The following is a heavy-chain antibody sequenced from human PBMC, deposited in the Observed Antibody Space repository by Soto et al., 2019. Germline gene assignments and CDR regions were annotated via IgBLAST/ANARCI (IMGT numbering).Heavy chain of an antibody. D-gene: IGHD6-6*01. CDR1: GYTFTSYY. J-gene: IGHJ6*03. CDR2: INPSGGST. Sequence: GASVNVSCKASGYTFTSYYMHWVRQAPGQGLEWMGIINPSGGSTSYAQKFQGRVTMTRDTSTSTVYMELSSLRSEDTAVYYCAREGEVLPYSSSSGLVDYYYYYMDVWGKGTTVTVSS. V-gene: IGHV1-46*03. CDR3: AREGEVLPYSSSSGLVDYYYYYMDV.